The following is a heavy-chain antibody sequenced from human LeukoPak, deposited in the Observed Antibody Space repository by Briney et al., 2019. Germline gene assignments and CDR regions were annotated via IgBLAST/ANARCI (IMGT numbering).Heavy chain of an antibody. CDR2: INSDGSST. V-gene: IGHV3-74*01. CDR3: ASFVYSSGDDVFDY. Sequence: PWGSLTLSCAASGFTFSSYCLHWVRQAPGKGLVWVSRINSDGSSTSNADSVRRRFTISRDNDKNTLYLQMNSLRAEDTAVYYCASFVYSSGDDVFDYWGKRAIVSVSS. CDR1: GFTFSSYC. J-gene: IGHJ4*02. D-gene: IGHD6-19*01.